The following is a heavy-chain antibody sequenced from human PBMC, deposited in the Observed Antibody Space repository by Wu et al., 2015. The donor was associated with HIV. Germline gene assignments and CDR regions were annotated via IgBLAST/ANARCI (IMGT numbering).Heavy chain of an antibody. J-gene: IGHJ5*02. CDR2: INPNSGGT. Sequence: QVQLVQSETEVKKPGASVKVSCKASGYTFTGYFIHWVRQAPGQGLEWMGWINPNSGGTNYAQKFQGRVTMTRDTSISTAYMELSRLRSDDTAVYYCARDRGTTKGWFDPWGQGTLVTVSS. CDR3: ARDRGTTKGWFDP. CDR1: GYTFTGYF. V-gene: IGHV1-2*02. D-gene: IGHD4-11*01.